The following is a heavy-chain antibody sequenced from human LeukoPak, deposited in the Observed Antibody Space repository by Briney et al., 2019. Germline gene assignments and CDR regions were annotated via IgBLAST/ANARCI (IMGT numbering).Heavy chain of an antibody. CDR2: ISGSGGST. CDR1: GFTFSSYA. Sequence: GGSLRLSCAACGFTFSSYAMSWVRQAPGKGLEWVSAISGSGGSTYYADSVKGRFTISRDNSKNTLYLQMNSLRAEDTAVYYCVREESGYKSEGFEYWGQGTLVTVSS. J-gene: IGHJ4*02. D-gene: IGHD5-12*01. CDR3: VREESGYKSEGFEY. V-gene: IGHV3-23*01.